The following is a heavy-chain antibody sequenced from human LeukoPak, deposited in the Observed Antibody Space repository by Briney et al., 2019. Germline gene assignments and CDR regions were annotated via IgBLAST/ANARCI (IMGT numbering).Heavy chain of an antibody. CDR2: IIPILGIA. D-gene: IGHD2-2*01. J-gene: IGHJ5*02. V-gene: IGHV1-69*04. CDR3: ARGFFCSSTSCYLEGNWFDP. Sequence: SVKVSCKASGGTFSSYAISWVRQAPGQGLEWMGRIIPILGIANYAQKFQGRVTITADKSTSTAYMELSSLRSEDTAVYYCARGFFCSSTSCYLEGNWFDPWGQGTLVTVSS. CDR1: GGTFSSYA.